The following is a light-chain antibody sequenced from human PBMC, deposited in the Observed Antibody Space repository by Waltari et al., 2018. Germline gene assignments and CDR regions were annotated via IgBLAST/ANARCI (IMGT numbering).Light chain of an antibody. CDR2: WAS. V-gene: IGKV4-1*01. CDR3: QQYYSFPLT. Sequence: DIVMTQSPDSLAVSLGERATINCKSSQSVLYDSNNKNYLAWYQQKPGQPPKLLIYWASTRESGVPDRFGGSGSGTDFTLTISSLQAEDVAVYYCQQYYSFPLTFGGGTKVEIK. CDR1: QSVLYDSNNKNY. J-gene: IGKJ4*01.